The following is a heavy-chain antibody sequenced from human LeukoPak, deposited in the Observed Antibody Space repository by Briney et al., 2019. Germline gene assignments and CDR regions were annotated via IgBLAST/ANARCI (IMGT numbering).Heavy chain of an antibody. Sequence: GGSLRLSCAASGFTFTNSWMSWVRQAPGKRLEWVAEIDPDGSGRYYVDSVRGRFTISRDNTKNSVFLQLNSLRAEDTAVYYCAKDGSSSGWAAEYFQHWGQGTLVTVSS. D-gene: IGHD6-19*01. CDR2: IDPDGSGR. CDR1: GFTFTNSW. V-gene: IGHV3-7*03. J-gene: IGHJ1*01. CDR3: AKDGSSSGWAAEYFQH.